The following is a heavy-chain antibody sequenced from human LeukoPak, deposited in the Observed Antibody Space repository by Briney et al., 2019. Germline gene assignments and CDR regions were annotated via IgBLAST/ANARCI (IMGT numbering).Heavy chain of an antibody. CDR1: GYTFTGYY. V-gene: IGHV1-2*02. Sequence: GASVKVSCKASGYTFTGYYMHWVRQAPGQGLEWMGWINPNSGGTNYAQKFQGRVTMTRDTSISTAYMELSRLRSDDTVVYYCAGVRIAAARTGAYMDVWGKGTTVTVSS. D-gene: IGHD6-13*01. CDR2: INPNSGGT. CDR3: AGVRIAAARTGAYMDV. J-gene: IGHJ6*03.